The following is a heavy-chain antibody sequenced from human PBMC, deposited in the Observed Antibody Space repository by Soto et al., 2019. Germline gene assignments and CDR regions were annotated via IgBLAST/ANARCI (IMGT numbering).Heavy chain of an antibody. CDR1: GFTFSSYA. V-gene: IGHV3-23*01. D-gene: IGHD3-22*01. J-gene: IGHJ4*02. CDR3: EKDLDSSGYPDY. Sequence: GGSLRLSCAASGFTFSSYAMSWVRQAPGKGLEWVSAISGSGGSTYYADSVKGRFTISRDNSKNTLYLQMNSLRAEDTAVYYCEKDLDSSGYPDYWGQGTLVTVSS. CDR2: ISGSGGST.